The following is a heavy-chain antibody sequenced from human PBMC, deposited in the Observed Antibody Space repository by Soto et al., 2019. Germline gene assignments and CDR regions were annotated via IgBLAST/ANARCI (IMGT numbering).Heavy chain of an antibody. J-gene: IGHJ4*02. CDR3: AKRQSFGLDY. V-gene: IGHV3-30*18. CDR2: ISYDGSNK. D-gene: IGHD5-18*01. CDR1: EFTFSSYG. Sequence: GGSLRLSCAASEFTFSSYGMHWVRQAPGKGLEWVAVISYDGSNKYYADSVKGRFTISRDNSKNTLYPQMNSLKTEDTAVYYCAKRQSFGLDYWRQGTLVTVSS.